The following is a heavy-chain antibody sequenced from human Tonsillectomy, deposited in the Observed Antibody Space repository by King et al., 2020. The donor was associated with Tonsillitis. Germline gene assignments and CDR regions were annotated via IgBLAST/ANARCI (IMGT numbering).Heavy chain of an antibody. J-gene: IGHJ6*02. CDR3: ASSDYVLYSYGMDV. CDR1: GDSITSSSSS. V-gene: IGHV4-39*01. Sequence: QLQESGPGLVKPSETLSLTCTVSGDSITSSSSSWGWIRQPPGKGLEWIGTIYYSGSTYYNPSLKSRVTISVDTSKNQFSLHLSSVTAADTAVYYCASSDYVLYSYGMDVWGHGTTVTVSS. D-gene: IGHD4-17*01. CDR2: IYYSGST.